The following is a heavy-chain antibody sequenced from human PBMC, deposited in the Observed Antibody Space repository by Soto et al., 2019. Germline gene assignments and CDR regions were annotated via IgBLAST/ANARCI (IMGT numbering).Heavy chain of an antibody. CDR2: ISGYNGNT. D-gene: IGHD3-10*01. J-gene: IGHJ4*02. V-gene: IGHV1-18*01. Sequence: ASVKVSCKASGYTFTNYGFSWVRQAPVQGLEWMGWISGYNGNTNYAERLQGRVTMTTDTSTSTAYLDLRSVSSDDTAVYCCARDTSRGEYDYWGEGTLVTISS. CDR1: GYTFTNYG. CDR3: ARDTSRGEYDY.